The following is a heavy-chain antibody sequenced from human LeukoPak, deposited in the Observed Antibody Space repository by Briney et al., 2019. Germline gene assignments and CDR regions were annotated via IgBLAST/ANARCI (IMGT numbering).Heavy chain of an antibody. Sequence: SETLSLTCAVYGGSFSGYHWSWIRQPPGKGLEWIGEINHSGSTNYNPSLKSRVTISVDTSKNQFSLKLSSVTAADTAVYYCATNYYDSSGYLPYYYYGMDVWGQGTTVTVSS. CDR3: ATNYYDSSGYLPYYYYGMDV. CDR1: GGSFSGYH. J-gene: IGHJ6*02. D-gene: IGHD3-22*01. CDR2: INHSGST. V-gene: IGHV4-34*01.